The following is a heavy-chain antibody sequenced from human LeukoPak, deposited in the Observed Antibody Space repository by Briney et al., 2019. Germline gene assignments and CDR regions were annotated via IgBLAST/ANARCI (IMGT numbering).Heavy chain of an antibody. CDR1: GGTFSSYA. J-gene: IGHJ3*02. V-gene: IGHV1-69*13. Sequence: GASVKVSCKASGGTFSSYAISWVRQAPGQGLEWMGGIIPIFGTANYAQKFQGRVTITADESTSTAYMELSSLRSEDTAVYYCARVWQLAEVDDAFDIWGQGTMVTVSS. CDR2: IIPIFGTA. D-gene: IGHD6-6*01. CDR3: ARVWQLAEVDDAFDI.